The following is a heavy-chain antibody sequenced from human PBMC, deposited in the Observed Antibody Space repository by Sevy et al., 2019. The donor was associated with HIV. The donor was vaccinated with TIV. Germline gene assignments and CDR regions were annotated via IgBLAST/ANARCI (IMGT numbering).Heavy chain of an antibody. Sequence: GGSLRLSCAASGFTFSSYSMNWVRQAPGKGLEWVSYISSSSSTIYYADSVKGRFTISRDNAKNSLYLQMNSLRDEDTAVYYCARDGPPDYGDSNYYYYGMDVWGQGTTVTVSS. CDR1: GFTFSSYS. CDR3: ARDGPPDYGDSNYYYYGMDV. V-gene: IGHV3-48*02. D-gene: IGHD4-17*01. J-gene: IGHJ6*02. CDR2: ISSSSSTI.